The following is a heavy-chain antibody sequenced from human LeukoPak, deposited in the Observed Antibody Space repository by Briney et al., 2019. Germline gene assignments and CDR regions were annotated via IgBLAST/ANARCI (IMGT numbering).Heavy chain of an antibody. Sequence: ASVTVSCKASGYAFTIYDINWVRQATGQGLEWVGWMSPNSGNTGYTQKFQGRVTMTRNTSISTAYMKLSSLRSEDTAVYYCARAYRAPPLYYFDYWGQGTLVTVSS. J-gene: IGHJ4*02. CDR3: ARAYRAPPLYYFDY. CDR2: MSPNSGNT. D-gene: IGHD3-10*01. V-gene: IGHV1-8*01. CDR1: GYAFTIYD.